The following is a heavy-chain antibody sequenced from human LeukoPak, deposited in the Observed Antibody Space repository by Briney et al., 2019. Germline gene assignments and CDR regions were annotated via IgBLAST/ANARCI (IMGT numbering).Heavy chain of an antibody. D-gene: IGHD2-2*01. J-gene: IGHJ5*02. V-gene: IGHV3-7*01. CDR1: GFTFSSYW. Sequence: GSLRLSCAASGFTFSSYWMSWVRQAPGKGLEWVANIKLDGSEKYYVDSVKGRFTISRDNAENSLYLQMNSLRAEDTAVYYCARDDCSSISCYHNWFDPWGQGTLVTVSS. CDR3: ARDDCSSISCYHNWFDP. CDR2: IKLDGSEK.